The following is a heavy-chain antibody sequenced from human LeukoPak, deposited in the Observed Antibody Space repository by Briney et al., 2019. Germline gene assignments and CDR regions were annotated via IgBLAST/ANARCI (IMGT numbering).Heavy chain of an antibody. Sequence: GRSLRLSCAASGFTFSKYWMHWVRQAPGKGLVWVSRINGDGSTTNYADSVKGRFTVSRDNAKNTLFLQMNSLRAEDAAVYYCARKDYDTSGYFDLDYWGQGTLVTVSS. V-gene: IGHV3-74*01. CDR3: ARKDYDTSGYFDLDY. CDR2: INGDGSTT. CDR1: GFTFSKYW. D-gene: IGHD3-22*01. J-gene: IGHJ4*02.